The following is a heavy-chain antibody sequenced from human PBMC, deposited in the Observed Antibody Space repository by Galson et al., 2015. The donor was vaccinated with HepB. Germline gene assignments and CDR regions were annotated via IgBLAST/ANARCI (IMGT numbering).Heavy chain of an antibody. D-gene: IGHD2/OR15-2a*01. Sequence: SLRLSCAASGFTFSSYWMSWVRQAPGKGLEWVANIKQDGSEKYYVDSVKGRFTISRDNAKNSLYLQMNSLRAEDTAVYYCARDTTREYSDYYYYGMDVWGQGTTVTVSS. CDR2: IKQDGSEK. CDR3: ARDTTREYSDYYYYGMDV. CDR1: GFTFSSYW. J-gene: IGHJ6*02. V-gene: IGHV3-7*05.